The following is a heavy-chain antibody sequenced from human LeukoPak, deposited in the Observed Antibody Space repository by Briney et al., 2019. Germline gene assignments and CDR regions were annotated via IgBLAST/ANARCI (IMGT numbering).Heavy chain of an antibody. V-gene: IGHV1-18*01. CDR2: ISLYNPKT. CDR3: ARLGVAGDPSSAEYFQH. J-gene: IGHJ1*01. CDR1: GYTFTSYD. Sequence: ASVKVSCKASGYTFTSYDINWVRQATGQGLEWMGWISLYNPKTSYAQKFQGRVTMTTDTSTSTAYMELRSLRSDDTAVYYCARLGVAGDPSSAEYFQHWGQGTLLTVSS. D-gene: IGHD6-19*01.